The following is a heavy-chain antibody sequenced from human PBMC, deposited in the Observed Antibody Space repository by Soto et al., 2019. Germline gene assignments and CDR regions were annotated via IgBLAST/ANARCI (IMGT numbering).Heavy chain of an antibody. CDR3: ARGRIAVAGIPRWFDP. D-gene: IGHD6-19*01. Sequence: QVQLVQSGAEVKKPGSSVKVSCKASGGTFSSYAISWVRQAPGQGLEWMGGIIPIFGTANYAQKFQGRVTITADKSTSTAYMELSSLISEDTAVYYCARGRIAVAGIPRWFDPWGQGTLVTVSS. J-gene: IGHJ5*02. V-gene: IGHV1-69*06. CDR2: IIPIFGTA. CDR1: GGTFSSYA.